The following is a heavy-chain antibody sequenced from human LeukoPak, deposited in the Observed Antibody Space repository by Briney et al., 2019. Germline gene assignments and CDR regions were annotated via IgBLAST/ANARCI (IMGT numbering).Heavy chain of an antibody. Sequence: GGSLRLSCAASGFTFSSYDMPWVRQATVKGLEWVSAIGTAGDTYYPGSVKGRFTISRENAKNSLYLQMNSLRAGDTAVYYCARSPYYYGSGSYPYYFDYWGQGTLVTVSS. V-gene: IGHV3-13*01. D-gene: IGHD3-10*01. CDR2: IGTAGDT. J-gene: IGHJ4*02. CDR3: ARSPYYYGSGSYPYYFDY. CDR1: GFTFSSYD.